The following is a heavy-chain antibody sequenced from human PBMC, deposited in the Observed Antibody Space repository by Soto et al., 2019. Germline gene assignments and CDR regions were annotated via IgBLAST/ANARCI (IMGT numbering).Heavy chain of an antibody. J-gene: IGHJ1*01. Sequence: QVQLVESGGGVVQPGRSLRLSCAASGFTFSSYAMHWVRQAPGKGLEWVAVISYDGSNKYYADSVKGRFTLSRDNSKNALYRQMNSLRAEETAVYYCARDLAVAGGGFQPWGQGTLVTVSS. CDR2: ISYDGSNK. V-gene: IGHV3-30-3*01. D-gene: IGHD6-19*01. CDR3: ARDLAVAGGGFQP. CDR1: GFTFSSYA.